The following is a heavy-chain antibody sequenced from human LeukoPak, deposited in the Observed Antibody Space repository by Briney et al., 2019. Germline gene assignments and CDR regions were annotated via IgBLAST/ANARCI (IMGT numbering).Heavy chain of an antibody. CDR3: ARMHYYGSGSYSEIDY. CDR1: GGTFSSYT. D-gene: IGHD3-10*01. J-gene: IGHJ4*02. Sequence: SVKVSCKASGGTFSSYTISWVRQAPGQGLEWMGRIIPILGIANYAQKFHGRVTITADKSTSTAYMELSSLRSEDTAVYYCARMHYYGSGSYSEIDYWGQGTLVTVSS. CDR2: IIPILGIA. V-gene: IGHV1-69*02.